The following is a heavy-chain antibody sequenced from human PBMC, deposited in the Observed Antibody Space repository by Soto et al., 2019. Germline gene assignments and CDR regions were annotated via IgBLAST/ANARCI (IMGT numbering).Heavy chain of an antibody. D-gene: IGHD3-22*01. CDR2: IKQDGSEK. CDR1: GFTFSSYW. V-gene: IGHV3-7*02. J-gene: IGHJ4*02. Sequence: PGGSLRLSCAASGFTFSSYWMSWVRQAPGKGLQWVANIKQDGSEKYYVDSVKGRFTISRDNAKNSLYLQMNSLRDEDTAVYYCARGVPYFYDSSGYYWYYFVHWGQGTLVTVSS. CDR3: ARGVPYFYDSSGYYWYYFVH.